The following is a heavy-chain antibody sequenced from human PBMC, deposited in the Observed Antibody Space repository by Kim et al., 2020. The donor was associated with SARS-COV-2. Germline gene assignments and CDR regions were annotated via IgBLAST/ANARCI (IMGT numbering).Heavy chain of an antibody. Sequence: ASVKVSCKASGYTFTSYAMHWVRQAPGQRLEWMGWINAGNGNTKYSQKFQGRVTITRDTSASTAYMELSSLRSEDTAVYYCVVARIAARGRFDPWGQGTLVTVSS. D-gene: IGHD6-6*01. V-gene: IGHV1-3*01. CDR3: VVARIAARGRFDP. CDR1: GYTFTSYA. J-gene: IGHJ5*02. CDR2: INAGNGNT.